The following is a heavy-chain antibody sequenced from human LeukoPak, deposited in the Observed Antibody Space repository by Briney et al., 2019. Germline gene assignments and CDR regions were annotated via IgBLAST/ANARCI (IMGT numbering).Heavy chain of an antibody. CDR1: GFTFSSFT. Sequence: PGKSLRLSCAASGFTFSSFTMQWVRQTPGKGLEWVAVISYEGSNKYYADSVKGRFTISKDNSKNTLYLQMNSLKAEDTAVYYCARVGYCGGDCYLGLGPDFDYWGQGAQVTVSS. CDR3: ARVGYCGGDCYLGLGPDFDY. CDR2: ISYEGSNK. V-gene: IGHV3-30*04. D-gene: IGHD2-21*01. J-gene: IGHJ4*02.